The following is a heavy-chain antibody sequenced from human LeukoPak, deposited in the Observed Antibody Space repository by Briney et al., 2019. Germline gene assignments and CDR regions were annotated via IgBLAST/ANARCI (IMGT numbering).Heavy chain of an antibody. CDR2: IYYSGRA. V-gene: IGHV4-39*01. J-gene: IGHJ5*02. CDR3: ARGRPDGSGSYYKFDP. CDR1: AGSISSSNYY. D-gene: IGHD3-10*01. Sequence: SETLSLTCTVSAGSISSSNYYWGWIRQPPGKGLEWIGSIYYSGRAYYNPSLKSRVTISVDTSKKQFSLKLSSVTAADTAVYYCARGRPDGSGSYYKFDPWGQGTLVTVSS.